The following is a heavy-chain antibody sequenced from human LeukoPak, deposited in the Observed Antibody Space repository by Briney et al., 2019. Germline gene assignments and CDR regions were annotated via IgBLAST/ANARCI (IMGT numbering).Heavy chain of an antibody. J-gene: IGHJ4*02. Sequence: QPGGSLRLSCAASGFTFSSYEMNWVRQAPGKGLEWVSYISSSGSIIYYADSVKGRSTISRDNAKNSLYLQMNSLRAEETAVYYCARTKYGSGSYYNVGYFDSWGQGTLVTVSS. V-gene: IGHV3-48*03. CDR2: ISSSGSII. CDR1: GFTFSSYE. D-gene: IGHD3-10*01. CDR3: ARTKYGSGSYYNVGYFDS.